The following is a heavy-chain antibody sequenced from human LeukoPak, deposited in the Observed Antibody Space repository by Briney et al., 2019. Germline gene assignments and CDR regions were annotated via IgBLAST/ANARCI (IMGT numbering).Heavy chain of an antibody. Sequence: GGSLRLSCAASGFTVSSNYMSWVRQAPGKGLEWASVIYSGGSTYYADSVKGRFTISRDNSKNTLYLQMNSLRAEDTAVYYCARGHNYYDSSGYPFDYWGQGTLVTVSP. CDR1: GFTVSSNY. CDR3: ARGHNYYDSSGYPFDY. CDR2: IYSGGST. J-gene: IGHJ4*02. V-gene: IGHV3-66*01. D-gene: IGHD3-22*01.